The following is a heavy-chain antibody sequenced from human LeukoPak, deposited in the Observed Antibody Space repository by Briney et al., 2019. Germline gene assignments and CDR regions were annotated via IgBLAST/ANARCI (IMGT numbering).Heavy chain of an antibody. V-gene: IGHV3-23*01. CDR1: GFTFSTYA. CDR3: AKDRYFVPRAFDV. CDR2: FSGSGGFT. Sequence: GGSLRLSCAASGFTFSTYAMSWVRQTPGKGLEWVSGFSGSGGFTYHADSVKGRFTISRDNSKNTLYLQMNSLRAEDTALYYCAKDRYFVPRAFDVWGQGTMVTVSS. J-gene: IGHJ3*01. D-gene: IGHD3-9*01.